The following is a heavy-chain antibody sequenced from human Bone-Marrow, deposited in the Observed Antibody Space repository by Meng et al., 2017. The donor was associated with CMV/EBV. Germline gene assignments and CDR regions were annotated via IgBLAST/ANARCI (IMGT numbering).Heavy chain of an antibody. CDR1: GYTFTSYG. Sequence: GESLKISCKASGYTFTSYGISWVRQAPGQGLEWMGWISAYNGNTNYAQKLQGRVTMTTDTSTSTAYMELRSLRSDDTAVYYCARWWGGGPDPGAFEIWGQGTMVTVSS. CDR2: ISAYNGNT. CDR3: ARWWGGGPDPGAFEI. V-gene: IGHV1-18*01. D-gene: IGHD2-15*01. J-gene: IGHJ3*02.